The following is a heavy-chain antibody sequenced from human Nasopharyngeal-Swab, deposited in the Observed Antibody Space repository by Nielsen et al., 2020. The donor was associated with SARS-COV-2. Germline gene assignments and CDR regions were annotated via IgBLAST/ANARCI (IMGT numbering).Heavy chain of an antibody. CDR3: AKLDMVRGVIITSYAFDI. V-gene: IGHV3-30*18. CDR2: ISYDGSNK. Sequence: VRQAPGKGLEWGAVISYDGSNKYYADSVKGRFTISRDNSKNTLYLQMNSLRAEDTAVYYCAKLDMVRGVIITSYAFDIWGQGTMVTVSS. D-gene: IGHD3-10*01. J-gene: IGHJ3*02.